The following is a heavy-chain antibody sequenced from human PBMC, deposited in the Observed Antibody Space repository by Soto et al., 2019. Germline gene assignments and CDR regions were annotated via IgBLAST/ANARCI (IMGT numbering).Heavy chain of an antibody. CDR2: INAGNGNT. Sequence: QVQLVQSGAEVKKPGASVKVSCKASGYTFTSYAMHWVRQAPGQRLEWMGWINAGNGNTKYSQKFQGRVTITRDTSASTDYMELSSLRSEDTAVYYCARAGGSDYPLDYWGQGTLVTVSS. CDR1: GYTFTSYA. CDR3: ARAGGSDYPLDY. D-gene: IGHD4-17*01. J-gene: IGHJ4*02. V-gene: IGHV1-3*01.